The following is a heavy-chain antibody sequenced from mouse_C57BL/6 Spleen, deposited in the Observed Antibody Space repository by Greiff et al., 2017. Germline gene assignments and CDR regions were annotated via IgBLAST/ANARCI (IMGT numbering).Heavy chain of an antibody. CDR1: GYTFTSYT. J-gene: IGHJ2*01. V-gene: IGHV1-4*01. D-gene: IGHD3-2*02. CDR2: INPSSGYT. Sequence: VQLQQSGAELARPGASVKMSCKASGYTFTSYTMHWVKQRPGQGLEWIGYINPSSGYTKYNQKFKDKATLTADKSSSTAYMQLSSLTSEDSAVDYCAGGQLRLPFDYWGQGTTLTVSS. CDR3: AGGQLRLPFDY.